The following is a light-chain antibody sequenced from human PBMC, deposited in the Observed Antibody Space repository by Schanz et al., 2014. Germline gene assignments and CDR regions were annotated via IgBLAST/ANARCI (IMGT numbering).Light chain of an antibody. CDR2: DVS. CDR1: TTDVGGYNY. V-gene: IGLV2-14*01. Sequence: QSALTQPASVSGSPGQSITISCAGTTTDVGGYNYVSWYQQHPGKAPRLMISDVSDRPSGVSNRFSGSKSGNTASLTISGLQAEDEADYYCSSYTSSNTVVFGGGTKLTVL. CDR3: SSYTSSNTVV. J-gene: IGLJ3*02.